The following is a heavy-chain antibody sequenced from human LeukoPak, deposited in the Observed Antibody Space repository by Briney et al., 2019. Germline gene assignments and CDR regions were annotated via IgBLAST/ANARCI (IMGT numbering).Heavy chain of an antibody. V-gene: IGHV3-48*02. CDR3: ASGFSSSPYFDY. CDR2: FRSSTNTI. J-gene: IGHJ4*02. CDR1: GFTFSTFS. D-gene: IGHD6-6*01. Sequence: GVSLRLSCAASGFTFSTFSMNWVRQAPGKGLEWVSYFRSSTNTIYYADSVKGRFTISRDDARSSLFLQMNSLRDEDTAVYYCASGFSSSPYFDYWGQGTLVTVSA.